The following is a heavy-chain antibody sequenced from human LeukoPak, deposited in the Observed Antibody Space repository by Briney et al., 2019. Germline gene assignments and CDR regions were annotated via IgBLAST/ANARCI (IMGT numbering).Heavy chain of an antibody. CDR1: GGSISSSNW. V-gene: IGHV4-4*02. CDR2: IYHSGST. J-gene: IGHJ2*01. CDR3: ARGDYGDYGVWYFDL. D-gene: IGHD4-17*01. Sequence: SGTLSLTCAVSGGSISSSNWWSWVRQPPGKGLEWIGEIYHSGSTNYNPSLKSRVTISVDKPKNQFSLKLSSVTAADTAVYYCARGDYGDYGVWYFDLWGRGTLVTVSS.